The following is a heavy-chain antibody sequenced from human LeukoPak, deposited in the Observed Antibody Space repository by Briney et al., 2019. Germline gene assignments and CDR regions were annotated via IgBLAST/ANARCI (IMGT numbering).Heavy chain of an antibody. CDR1: GITFSSYA. D-gene: IGHD1-26*01. V-gene: IGHV3-23*01. J-gene: IGHJ4*02. CDR2: ISGNGGGR. CDR3: AKASRVGASDFDY. Sequence: GGSLRLSCAASGITFSSYAMRWVRQAPGKGLEGVSDISGNGGGRSYADSVKGRFTISRDNSKNTLYLQMDSLRAEDTAVYFCAKASRVGASDFDYWGQGTLVTVSS.